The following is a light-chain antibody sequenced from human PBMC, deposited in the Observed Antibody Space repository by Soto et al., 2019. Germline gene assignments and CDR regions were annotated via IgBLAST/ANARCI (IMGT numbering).Light chain of an antibody. J-gene: IGLJ1*01. V-gene: IGLV2-11*01. CDR3: CSYACGYPHYV. CDR2: DVS. Sequence: QSALTQPPSVSGSPGQSVTISCTGTRSDVGAYNYVSWYQQHPGKAPKLMICDVSQRPSGVPDRFSGSKSGNTASLTISGLQSDDEADYFFCSYACGYPHYVFGTWTKLTVL. CDR1: RSDVGAYNY.